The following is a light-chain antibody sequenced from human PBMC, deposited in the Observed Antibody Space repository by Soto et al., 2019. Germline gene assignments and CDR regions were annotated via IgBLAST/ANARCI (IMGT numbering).Light chain of an antibody. Sequence: EIVMTQSPATLSVSPGERSAVSFRASQNIDNKLVWYQQKPGQGPRLLIYDASTRATGIPARFSGSGSGTEFTLTISSLQSEDFAFYYCQQFHYWWTFGQGTKVDIK. CDR1: QNIDNK. V-gene: IGKV3-15*01. CDR2: DAS. CDR3: QQFHYWWT. J-gene: IGKJ1*01.